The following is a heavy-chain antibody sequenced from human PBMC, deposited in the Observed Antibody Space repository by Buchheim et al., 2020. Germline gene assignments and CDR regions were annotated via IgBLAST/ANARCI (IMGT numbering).Heavy chain of an antibody. V-gene: IGHV3-33*01. CDR1: GFTFSSYG. CDR3: ARDFGRSGSLFDY. Sequence: QVQLVESGGGVVQPGRSLRLSCAASGFTFSSYGMHWVRQAPGKGLEWVAVIWYDGSNKYYADSVKGRFTISRDNSKHTLYLQMNSLRAEDTAVYYCARDFGRSGSLFDYWGQGTL. J-gene: IGHJ4*02. D-gene: IGHD1-26*01. CDR2: IWYDGSNK.